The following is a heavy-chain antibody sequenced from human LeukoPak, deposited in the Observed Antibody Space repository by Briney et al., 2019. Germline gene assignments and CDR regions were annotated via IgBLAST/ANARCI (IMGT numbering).Heavy chain of an antibody. Sequence: GGSLRLSCAASGFTFSSNWMHWVRQAPGKGLVWVSRINEDGSTTNYADSVKGRFTISRDNSKNTLYLQMNSLRAEDTAVYYCAREYIAVAGIFDYWGQGTLVTVSS. CDR2: INEDGSTT. CDR1: GFTFSSNW. J-gene: IGHJ4*02. D-gene: IGHD6-19*01. V-gene: IGHV3-74*01. CDR3: AREYIAVAGIFDY.